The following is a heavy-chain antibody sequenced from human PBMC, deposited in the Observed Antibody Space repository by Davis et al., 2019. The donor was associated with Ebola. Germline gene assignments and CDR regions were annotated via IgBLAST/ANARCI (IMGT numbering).Heavy chain of an antibody. J-gene: IGHJ4*02. Sequence: PGGSLRLSCAASGFTFSVYSMSWVRQAPGKGLEWVSTISSSSSYIYYADSVKGRITISRDNAKNSLYLQMNSLRAEDTAVYYCARLEDSGWTHDYWGQGTLVTVSS. CDR2: ISSSSSYI. CDR1: GFTFSVYS. CDR3: ARLEDSGWTHDY. V-gene: IGHV3-21*06. D-gene: IGHD6-19*01.